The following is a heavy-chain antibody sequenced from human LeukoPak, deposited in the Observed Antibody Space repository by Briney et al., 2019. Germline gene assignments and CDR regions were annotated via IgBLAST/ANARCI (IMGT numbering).Heavy chain of an antibody. CDR2: IYYSGST. J-gene: IGHJ4*02. V-gene: IGHV4-39*07. Sequence: PSETLSLTCTVSGGSISSSSYYWGWIRQPPGKELEWIGSIYYSGSTYYNPSLKSRVTISVDTSKNQFSLKLSSVTAEVAAVYYCARGVANYYESSGYQNWGQGTLVTVSS. CDR1: GGSISSSSYY. D-gene: IGHD3-22*01. CDR3: ARGVANYYESSGYQN.